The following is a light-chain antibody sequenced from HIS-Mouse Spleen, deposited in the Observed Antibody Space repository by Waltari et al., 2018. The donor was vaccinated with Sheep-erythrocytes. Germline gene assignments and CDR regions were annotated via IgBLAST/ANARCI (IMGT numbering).Light chain of an antibody. CDR2: LGS. CDR1: QSLLHSNGYNY. J-gene: IGKJ5*01. Sequence: ITQSPSSLSASVGDRVTITCRASQSLLHSNGYNYLDWYLQKPGQSPQLLIYLGSNRASGVPDRFSGSGSGTDFTLKISRVEAEDVGVYYCMQALQTPITFGQGTRLEIK. CDR3: MQALQTPIT. V-gene: IGKV2-28*01.